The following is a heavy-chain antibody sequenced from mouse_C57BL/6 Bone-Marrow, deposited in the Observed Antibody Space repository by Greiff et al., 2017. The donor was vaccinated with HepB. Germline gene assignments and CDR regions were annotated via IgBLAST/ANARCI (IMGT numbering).Heavy chain of an antibody. V-gene: IGHV1-42*01. CDR1: GYSFTGYY. CDR2: INPSTGGT. D-gene: IGHD2-3*01. J-gene: IGHJ2*01. CDR3: ARGWLLQGY. Sequence: EVQLQQSGPELVKPGASVKISCKASGYSFTGYYMNWVKQSPEKSLEWIGEINPSTGGTTYNQKFKAKATLTVDKSSSTAYMQLKSLTSEDSAVYYCARGWLLQGYWGQGTTLTVSS.